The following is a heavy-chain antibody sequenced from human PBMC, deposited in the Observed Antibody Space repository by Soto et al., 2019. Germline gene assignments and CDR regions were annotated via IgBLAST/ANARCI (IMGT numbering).Heavy chain of an antibody. D-gene: IGHD1-26*01. Sequence: QVQLLQWGAGLLKPSETLSLTCAVYGGSFSGFYWSWIRQPPGKGLEWIGEINQSGSSNYNPSLDSRVTISVDTSKNQFTLKMTSATAADTAVYYCARGKWEVRFDDWGQGTLVTVSS. CDR1: GGSFSGFY. CDR3: ARGKWEVRFDD. V-gene: IGHV4-34*01. J-gene: IGHJ4*01. CDR2: INQSGSS.